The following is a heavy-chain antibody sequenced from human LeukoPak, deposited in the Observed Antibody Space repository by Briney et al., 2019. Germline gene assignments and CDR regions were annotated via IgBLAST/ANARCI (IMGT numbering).Heavy chain of an antibody. V-gene: IGHV3-74*01. J-gene: IGHJ4*02. Sequence: GSLGPSFAASGFIFSNYWMHWVRQTPGKGLVWVSRITSDGSSTNYADSVKGRFTISRDNAKNTLYLQMNSLRAEDTVVYYCARDGSLPDYWGQGTLVTVSS. CDR3: ARDGSLPDY. CDR2: ITSDGSST. CDR1: GFIFSNYW.